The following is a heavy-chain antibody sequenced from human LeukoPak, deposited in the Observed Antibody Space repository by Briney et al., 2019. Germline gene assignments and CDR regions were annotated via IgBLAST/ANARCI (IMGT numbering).Heavy chain of an antibody. J-gene: IGHJ4*02. Sequence: GGSLRLSCAASGFTFSDYYMSWIRQTPGKGLEWVSYIDSSGTVLYNADSVKGRFTISRDNAKNSLFLQMNSLRVEDTAVYFCTRDPDRSSKLDYWGQGTLVTVYS. CDR1: GFTFSDYY. D-gene: IGHD3-22*01. CDR3: TRDPDRSSKLDY. CDR2: IDSSGTVL. V-gene: IGHV3-11*01.